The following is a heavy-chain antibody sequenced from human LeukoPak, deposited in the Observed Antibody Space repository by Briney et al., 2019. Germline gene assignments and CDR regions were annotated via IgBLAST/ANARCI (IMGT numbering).Heavy chain of an antibody. CDR2: IYYSGST. J-gene: IGHJ4*02. Sequence: SETLSLTCTVPGGSISSYYWSWIRQPPGKGLEWIGYIYYSGSTNYNPSLKSRVTISVDTSKNQFSLKLSSVTAADTAVYYCARSYDFWSGYSVFDYWGQGTLVTVSS. CDR3: ARSYDFWSGYSVFDY. D-gene: IGHD3-3*01. V-gene: IGHV4-59*01. CDR1: GGSISSYY.